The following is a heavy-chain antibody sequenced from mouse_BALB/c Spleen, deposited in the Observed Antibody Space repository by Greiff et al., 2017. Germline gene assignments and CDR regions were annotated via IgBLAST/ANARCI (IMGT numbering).Heavy chain of an antibody. CDR3: ARRYYGSSYWYFDV. V-gene: IGHV5-2*01. D-gene: IGHD1-1*01. J-gene: IGHJ1*01. Sequence: EVQGVESGGGLVQPGESLKLSCESNEYEFPSHDMSWVRKTPEKGLEWVAYISSGSSTIYYADTVKGRFTISRDNPKNTLFLQMTSLRSEDTAMYYCARRYYGSSYWYFDVWGAGTTVTVSS. CDR2: ISSGSSTI. CDR1: EYEFPSHD.